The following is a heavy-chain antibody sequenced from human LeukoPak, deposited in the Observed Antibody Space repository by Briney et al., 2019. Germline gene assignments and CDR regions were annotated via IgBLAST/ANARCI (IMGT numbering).Heavy chain of an antibody. CDR2: ISSSSSTI. V-gene: IGHV3-48*01. D-gene: IGHD3-22*01. CDR3: ARGSTYYDSSGQVPFDY. J-gene: IGHJ4*02. Sequence: GGSLRLSCAASGFTFSTYSMNWVRQAPGKGLEWVSYISSSSSTIYYANSVKGRFTTSRDNAKNSLYLQMNSLRAEDTAVYYCARGSTYYDSSGQVPFDYWGQGTLVTVSS. CDR1: GFTFSTYS.